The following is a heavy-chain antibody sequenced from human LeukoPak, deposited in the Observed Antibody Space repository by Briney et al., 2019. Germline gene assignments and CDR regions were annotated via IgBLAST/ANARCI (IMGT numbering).Heavy chain of an antibody. CDR1: GGSISSGSYY. J-gene: IGHJ6*03. V-gene: IGHV4-61*02. D-gene: IGHD2-2*01. CDR2: IYTSGST. Sequence: SETLSLTCTVSGGSISSGSYYWSWIRQPAGKGLEWIGRIYTSGSTNYNPSLKSRVTISVDTSKNQFSLKLSSVTAADTAVYYCARDGCSSTSCYGYYYMDVWGKGTTVTVSS. CDR3: ARDGCSSTSCYGYYYMDV.